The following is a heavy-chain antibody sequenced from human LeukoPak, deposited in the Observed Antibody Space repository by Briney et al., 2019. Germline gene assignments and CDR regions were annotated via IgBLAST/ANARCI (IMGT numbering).Heavy chain of an antibody. CDR1: GYTFTSYD. D-gene: IGHD6-19*01. CDR3: ARGRVGWSRAFDY. V-gene: IGHV1-8*03. CDR2: MNPNSGNT. J-gene: IGHJ4*02. Sequence: ASVKVSCKASGYTFTSYDINWVRQATGQGLEGMGWMNPNSGNTGYAQKFQGRVTITRNTSISTAYMEPSSLRPEDTAVYYCARGRVGWSRAFDYWGQGTLVTVSS.